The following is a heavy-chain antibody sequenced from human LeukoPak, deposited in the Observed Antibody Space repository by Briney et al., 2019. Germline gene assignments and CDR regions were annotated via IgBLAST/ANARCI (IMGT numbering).Heavy chain of an antibody. V-gene: IGHV1-46*01. CDR2: INPSGGST. Sequence: VASVKVSCKASGYTFTSYYMHWVRQAPGQGLEWMGIINPSGGSTSYAQKFQGRVTMTRDESTSTAYMELSSLRSEDTAVYYCARVHTRRGYSYGPADYWGQGTLVTVSS. CDR3: ARVHTRRGYSYGPADY. CDR1: GYTFTSYY. D-gene: IGHD5-18*01. J-gene: IGHJ4*02.